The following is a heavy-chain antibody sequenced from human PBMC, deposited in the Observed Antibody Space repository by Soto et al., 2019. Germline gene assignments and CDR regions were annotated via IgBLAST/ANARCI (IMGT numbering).Heavy chain of an antibody. CDR1: GYSFTSYW. D-gene: IGHD2-15*01. J-gene: IGHJ4*02. Sequence: GESLKISCKGSGYSFTSYWIGWVRQMPGKGLEWMGIIYPGDSDTRSSPSFQGQVTISADKSISTAYLQWSSLKASDTAMYYCGTGGYWSGGSCYTDYWGQGTLVTVSS. CDR2: IYPGDSDT. CDR3: GTGGYWSGGSCYTDY. V-gene: IGHV5-51*01.